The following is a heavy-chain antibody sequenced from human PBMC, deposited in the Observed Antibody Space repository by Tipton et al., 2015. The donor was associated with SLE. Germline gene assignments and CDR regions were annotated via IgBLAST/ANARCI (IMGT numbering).Heavy chain of an antibody. V-gene: IGHV4-59*12. D-gene: IGHD1-1*01. J-gene: IGHJ4*02. Sequence: TLSLTCTVSGASINSNFWSWIRQSPGKGLEWIGYIYSGGSTKYNPYFESRVTMSVDTSKNQFSLKLSSVTAADTAVYYCARGGTGTFDYWGQGTLVTVSS. CDR2: IYSGGST. CDR3: ARGGTGTFDY. CDR1: GASINSNF.